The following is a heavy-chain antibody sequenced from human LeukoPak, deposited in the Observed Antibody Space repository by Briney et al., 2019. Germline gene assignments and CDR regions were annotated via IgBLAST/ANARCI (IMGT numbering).Heavy chain of an antibody. Sequence: SETLSLTCAVYGGSFSGYYWSWIRQPPGKGLEWIGEINHSGSTNYNPSLKSRVTISVDTSTNQFSLKLSSVTAADTAVYYCASRPLAYCGGDCPRWGQGTLVTVFS. CDR3: ASRPLAYCGGDCPR. CDR2: INHSGST. D-gene: IGHD2-21*02. V-gene: IGHV4-34*01. J-gene: IGHJ4*02. CDR1: GGSFSGYY.